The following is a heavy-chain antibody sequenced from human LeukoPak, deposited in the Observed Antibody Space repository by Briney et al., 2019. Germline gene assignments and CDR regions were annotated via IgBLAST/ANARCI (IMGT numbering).Heavy chain of an antibody. Sequence: GGSLRLSCAASGFTFDDYAMHWVRQAPGKGLEWVSGISWNSGSIGYADSVKGRFTISRDNSKNTLYLQMNSLRAEDTAVYYCAKEAKNPDFWNGGDAFDIWGQGTMVTVSS. V-gene: IGHV3-9*01. CDR1: GFTFDDYA. CDR2: ISWNSGSI. J-gene: IGHJ3*02. D-gene: IGHD3-3*01. CDR3: AKEAKNPDFWNGGDAFDI.